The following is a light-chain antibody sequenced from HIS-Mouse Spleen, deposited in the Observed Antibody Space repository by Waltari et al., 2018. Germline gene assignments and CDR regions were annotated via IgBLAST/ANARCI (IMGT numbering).Light chain of an antibody. CDR1: QSVSSN. CDR2: GAS. CDR3: QQYNNWWT. J-gene: IGKJ1*01. V-gene: IGKV3-15*01. Sequence: EIVMTQSPATLSVSPGERATLSCRARQSVSSNLAWYQQKPGQAPRLLIYGASTRATGIPARFSGSWSGTEFTLTISSLQSEDFAVYYCQQYNNWWTFGQGTKVEIK.